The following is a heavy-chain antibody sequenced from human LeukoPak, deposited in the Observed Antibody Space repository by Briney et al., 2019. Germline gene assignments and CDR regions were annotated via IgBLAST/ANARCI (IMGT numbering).Heavy chain of an antibody. J-gene: IGHJ4*02. CDR2: ISISGTKT. CDR1: GFTFSSYA. V-gene: IGHV3-23*01. CDR3: ANEIRPNDY. Sequence: GGSLRLSCAASGFTFSSYAVSWVRQAPGKGLEWVPAISISGTKTYYGDSVKGRFIISRDNSKNTLYLQMNSLRVEDTAIYYCANEIRPNDYWGRGTLVTVAS. D-gene: IGHD4-17*01.